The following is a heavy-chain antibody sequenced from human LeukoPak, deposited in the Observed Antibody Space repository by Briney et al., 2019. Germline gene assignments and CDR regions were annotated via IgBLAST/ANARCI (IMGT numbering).Heavy chain of an antibody. D-gene: IGHD1-14*01. J-gene: IGHJ4*02. CDR2: INPSGGDT. CDR1: GYTFTSYY. CDR3: SREVMDNLRFDY. Sequence: ASVKVSCKASGYTFTSYYMHWVRQAPGQGLEWMGIINPSGGDTSYAQKFQGRLTMTRDTSTNTVYMELTSLRSEDTAVYYCSREVMDNLRFDYWGQGTLVTVSS. V-gene: IGHV1-46*01.